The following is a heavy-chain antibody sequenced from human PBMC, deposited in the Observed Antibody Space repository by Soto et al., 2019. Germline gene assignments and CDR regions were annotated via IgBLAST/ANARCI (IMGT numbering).Heavy chain of an antibody. CDR2: ISAYNGNT. CDR3: ASWSSGWRGFDY. J-gene: IGHJ4*02. D-gene: IGHD6-19*01. Sequence: ASVKVSCKASGYTFTNYGISWVRQAPGQGLEWMGWISAYNGNTNYAQKLQGRVTMTTDTSTSTAYMELRSLRSDDTAVYYCASWSSGWRGFDYWGQGTMVTVSS. CDR1: GYTFTNYG. V-gene: IGHV1-18*01.